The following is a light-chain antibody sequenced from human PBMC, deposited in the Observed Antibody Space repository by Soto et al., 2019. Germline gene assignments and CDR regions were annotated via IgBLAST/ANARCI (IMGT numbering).Light chain of an antibody. CDR2: AAS. J-gene: IGKJ1*01. CDR3: QQYNSYSVT. V-gene: IGKV1-5*01. CDR1: QSISSY. Sequence: GDRVTITCRTSQSISSYLNWYQQKPGKAPKLLIFAASRLQSEVPSRFSGSGSGTEFTLTISSLQPDDFATYYCQQYNSYSVTFGQGTKVDIK.